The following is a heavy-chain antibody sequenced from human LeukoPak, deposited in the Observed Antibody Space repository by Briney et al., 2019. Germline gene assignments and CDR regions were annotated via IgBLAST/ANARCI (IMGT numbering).Heavy chain of an antibody. D-gene: IGHD3-9*01. CDR2: INYSGST. Sequence: SETLSLTCTVSGGSISSYYWSWIRQPPGKGLEWIGYINYSGSTNYNPSLKSRVTISLDTSKNQFSLKLSSVTAADTAIYYCARGDILTGYYSSSYHYGMDIWGQGTTVTVSS. CDR1: GGSISSYY. J-gene: IGHJ6*02. CDR3: ARGDILTGYYSSSYHYGMDI. V-gene: IGHV4-59*01.